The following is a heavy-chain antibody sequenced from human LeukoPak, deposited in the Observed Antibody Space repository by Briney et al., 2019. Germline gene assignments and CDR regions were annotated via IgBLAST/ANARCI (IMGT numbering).Heavy chain of an antibody. D-gene: IGHD6-19*01. V-gene: IGHV4-34*01. J-gene: IGHJ4*02. CDR2: INHSGST. CDR3: ASLNSGWYHDY. Sequence: SETLSLTCAVYGGSFSGYYWSWIRQPSGKGLEWIGEINHSGSTNYNPSLKSRVTISVDTSKNQFSLKLSSVTAADTAVYYCASLNSGWYHDYWGQGTLVTVSS. CDR1: GGSFSGYY.